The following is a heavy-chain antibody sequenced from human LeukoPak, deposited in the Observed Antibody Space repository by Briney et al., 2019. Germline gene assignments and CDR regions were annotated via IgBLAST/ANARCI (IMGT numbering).Heavy chain of an antibody. D-gene: IGHD7-27*01. V-gene: IGHV3-48*03. CDR2: ISSRGGTI. CDR3: AREPTYTNWGVDY. Sequence: TGGSLRLSRAASGFSFSSYEMNWVRQAPGKGLEWVSYISSRGGTIYYADSVKGRFTMSRDNAKNSLYLQMNSLRAEDTALYYCAREPTYTNWGVDYWGQGTLVTVSS. CDR1: GFSFSSYE. J-gene: IGHJ4*02.